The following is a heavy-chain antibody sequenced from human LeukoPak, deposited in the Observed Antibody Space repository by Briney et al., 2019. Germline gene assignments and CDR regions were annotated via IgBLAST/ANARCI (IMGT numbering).Heavy chain of an antibody. CDR2: ISSSGSTI. CDR1: GFTFSSYE. D-gene: IGHD3-22*01. J-gene: IGHJ4*02. V-gene: IGHV3-48*03. Sequence: GGSLRLSCAASGFTFSSYEMNWVRQAPGKGLEWVSYISSSGSTIYYADSVKGRFTISRDNAKNTVYLQMNSLRAEDTAVYYCARSLGSSGYQDYWGQGTLVTVSS. CDR3: ARSLGSSGYQDY.